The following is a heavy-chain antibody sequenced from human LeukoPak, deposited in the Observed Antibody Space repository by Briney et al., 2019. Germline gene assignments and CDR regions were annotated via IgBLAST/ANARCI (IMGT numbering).Heavy chain of an antibody. J-gene: IGHJ4*02. CDR3: ARVGSRDYGDYVLGEFDY. Sequence: SQTLSLTCTVSGGSISSGDYYWSWIRQPPGKGLEWLGYIYYSGSTYYNPSLKSRVTISVDTSKNQFSLKLSSVTAADTAVYYCARVGSRDYGDYVLGEFDYWGQGTLVTVSS. V-gene: IGHV4-30-4*01. CDR2: IYYSGST. D-gene: IGHD4-17*01. CDR1: GGSISSGDYY.